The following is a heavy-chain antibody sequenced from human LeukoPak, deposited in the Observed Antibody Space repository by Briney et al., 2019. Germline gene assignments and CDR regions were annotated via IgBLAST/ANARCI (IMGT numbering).Heavy chain of an antibody. CDR3: TSWGDTTAEYFQR. J-gene: IGHJ1*01. D-gene: IGHD2-21*02. Sequence: GGSLRLSCVVSGFTFNKCWMNRVRQAPGKGLEWVAHINPDGRDKYYVDSVKGRFSIYRDNAENSMYLQMNSLRVEDTAVYYCTSWGDTTAEYFQRWGQGTLVTVSS. V-gene: IGHV3-7*01. CDR1: GFTFNKCW. CDR2: INPDGRDK.